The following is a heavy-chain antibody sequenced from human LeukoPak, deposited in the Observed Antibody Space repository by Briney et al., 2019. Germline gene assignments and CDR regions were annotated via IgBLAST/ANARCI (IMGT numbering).Heavy chain of an antibody. D-gene: IGHD1-26*01. J-gene: IGHJ4*02. V-gene: IGHV3-11*01. CDR2: ISGSGGTI. CDR1: GGSFSGYY. CDR3: ARAWGGATDY. Sequence: LSLTCAVYGGSFSGYYWSWIRQAPGKGLEWISYISGSGGTIYYADSVKGRFTISRDNARNSLYLQMNTLRAGDTAVYYCARAWGGATDYWGQGTLVTVSS.